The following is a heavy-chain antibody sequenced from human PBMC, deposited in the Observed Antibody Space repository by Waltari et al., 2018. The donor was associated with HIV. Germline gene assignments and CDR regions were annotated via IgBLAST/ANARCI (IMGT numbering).Heavy chain of an antibody. J-gene: IGHJ4*01. Sequence: QDQLIQSGTEVKEPGASLRVSCRASGYTFIGHFIQWVRQAPGQGREWLGELSPQMGATEYAQKFRGRVTLTGDTSVNTAYLDLKGLGFDDTATYFWHRPWDSDHWGSDLWGQGTLVIVS. V-gene: IGHV1-2*02. D-gene: IGHD3-16*01. CDR1: GYTFIGHF. CDR2: LSPQMGAT. CDR3: HRPWDSDHWGSDL.